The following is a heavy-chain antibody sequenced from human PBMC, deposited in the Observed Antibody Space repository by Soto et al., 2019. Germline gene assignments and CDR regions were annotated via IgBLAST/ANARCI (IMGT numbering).Heavy chain of an antibody. V-gene: IGHV4-31*03. CDR2: FYSSGSI. J-gene: IGHJ5*02. D-gene: IGHD6-19*01. Sequence: SETLSLTCFVSGYSITAGGYYWSWIRHHPGKGLEWIGSFYSSGSIIYNPSLRSRVSISGDTSSNQFSMSLTSVTAADTARYYCARMYSSGSGWFHPWGQGXLVTVSS. CDR1: GYSITAGGYY. CDR3: ARMYSSGSGWFHP.